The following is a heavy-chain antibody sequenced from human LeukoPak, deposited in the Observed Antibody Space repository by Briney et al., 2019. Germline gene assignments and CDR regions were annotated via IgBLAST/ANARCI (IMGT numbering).Heavy chain of an antibody. Sequence: HPGGSLRLSCAASGFTFSSYAMSWVRQAPGKGPEWVSAISHSGGTTYYADSVKGRFTITRDNSKNTLYLQMNSLRAEDTAVYYCEREHYFYHMDGWGEGTTVTVSS. CDR2: ISHSGGTT. CDR1: GFTFSSYA. CDR3: EREHYFYHMDG. V-gene: IGHV3-23*01. J-gene: IGHJ6*03.